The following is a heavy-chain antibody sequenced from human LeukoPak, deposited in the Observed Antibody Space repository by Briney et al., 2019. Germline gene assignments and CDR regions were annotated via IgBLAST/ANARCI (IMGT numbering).Heavy chain of an antibody. CDR1: GGSISSYY. CDR2: IYYSGST. V-gene: IGHV4-59*01. D-gene: IGHD6-19*01. CDR3: ARGREVAVAGLLFDY. J-gene: IGHJ4*02. Sequence: ASETLSLTCTVSGGSISSYYWSWIRQPPGKGLEWIGYIYYSGSTNYNPSLESRVTISVDTSKNQFSLKLSSVTAADTAVYYCARGREVAVAGLLFDYWGQGTLVTVSS.